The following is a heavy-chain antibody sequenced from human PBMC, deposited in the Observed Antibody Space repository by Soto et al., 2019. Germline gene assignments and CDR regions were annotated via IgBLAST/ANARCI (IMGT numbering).Heavy chain of an antibody. J-gene: IGHJ3*02. CDR1: GFTFSSYG. Sequence: PGGSLRLSCAASGFTFSSYGMHWVRQAPGKGLEWVAVIWYDGSNKYYADSVKGRFTISRDNSKNTLYLQMNSLRAEDTAVYYCARETTSYYHAFDIWGQGTMVTVSS. V-gene: IGHV3-33*01. CDR2: IWYDGSNK. D-gene: IGHD3-22*01. CDR3: ARETTSYYHAFDI.